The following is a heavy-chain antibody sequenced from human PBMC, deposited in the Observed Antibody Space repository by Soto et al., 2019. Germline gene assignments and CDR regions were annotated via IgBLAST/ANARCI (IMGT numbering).Heavy chain of an antibody. J-gene: IGHJ6*02. D-gene: IGHD2-15*01. Sequence: VQLLESGGGLVQPGGCLRLFCAASGFTFSSYAMYWVRQAPGKGPEWVSVIGASGGSTIYAETVKGRFTISRDNSKNTLYLQMSSLRAEDTAVYYCANCPFCIGGSIYSIAATYGKDVWGQGTTVSVSS. V-gene: IGHV3-23*01. CDR3: ANCPFCIGGSIYSIAATYGKDV. CDR1: GFTFSSYA. CDR2: IGASGGST.